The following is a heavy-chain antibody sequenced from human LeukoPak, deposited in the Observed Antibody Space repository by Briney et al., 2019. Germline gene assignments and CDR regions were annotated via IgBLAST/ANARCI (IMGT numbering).Heavy chain of an antibody. Sequence: GGSLRLSCAASGFTFDDYGMSWVRQAPGKGLEWVSGINWNGGSTGYADSVKGRFTISRDNAKNSLYLQMNSLRAEDTAVYYCASFLGYCSGGSCAHNWFDPWGQGTLVTVSS. V-gene: IGHV3-20*04. J-gene: IGHJ5*02. CDR3: ASFLGYCSGGSCAHNWFDP. CDR2: INWNGGST. D-gene: IGHD2-15*01. CDR1: GFTFDDYG.